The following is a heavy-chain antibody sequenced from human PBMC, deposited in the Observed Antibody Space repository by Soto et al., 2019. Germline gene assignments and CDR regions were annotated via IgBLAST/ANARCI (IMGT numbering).Heavy chain of an antibody. J-gene: IGHJ6*03. CDR3: ARGKYGDYYYYYTDV. D-gene: IGHD4-17*01. Sequence: ASVKVSCKASGYTFTSYGISWVRQAPGQGLEWMGWISAYNGNTNYAQKLQGRVTMTTDTSTSTAYMELRSLRSDDTAVYYCARGKYGDYYYYYTDVWGKGTSVTVSS. V-gene: IGHV1-18*01. CDR2: ISAYNGNT. CDR1: GYTFTSYG.